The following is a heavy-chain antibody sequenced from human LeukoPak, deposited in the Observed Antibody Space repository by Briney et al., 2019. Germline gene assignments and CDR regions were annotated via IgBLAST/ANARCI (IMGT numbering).Heavy chain of an antibody. Sequence: GASVRVSCKASGYTFTSYAMNWVRQAPGQGLEWMGWINPNSGGTNYAQKFQGRVTMTRDTSISTAYMELSRLRSDDTAVYYCASPSVTTKPYDYWGQGTLVTVSS. J-gene: IGHJ4*02. CDR1: GYTFTSYA. CDR3: ASPSVTTKPYDY. D-gene: IGHD4-17*01. V-gene: IGHV1-2*02. CDR2: INPNSGGT.